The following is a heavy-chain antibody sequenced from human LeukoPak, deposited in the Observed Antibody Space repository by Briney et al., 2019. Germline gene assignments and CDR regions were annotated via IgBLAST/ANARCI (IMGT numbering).Heavy chain of an antibody. CDR1: VFTFTNYA. V-gene: IGHV3-23*01. D-gene: IGHD3-9*01. J-gene: IGHJ4*02. CDR3: AKWGDYDILTGYYVPDY. CDR2: ITGSEGSS. Sequence: GGSLRLSRVASVFTFTNYAMSWVRQAPGKGLEWVSAITGSEGSSYYADSVKGRFTISRDNSKNTLYLQVNSLRAEDTAVYYCAKWGDYDILTGYYVPDYWGQGTLVTGSS.